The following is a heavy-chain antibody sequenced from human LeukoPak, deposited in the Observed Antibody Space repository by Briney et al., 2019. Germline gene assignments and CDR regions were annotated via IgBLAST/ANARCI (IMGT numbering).Heavy chain of an antibody. D-gene: IGHD1-26*01. V-gene: IGHV3-30*18. CDR2: ISYDGSNK. J-gene: IGHJ4*02. Sequence: QPGGSLRLSCAASGFTFSSYGMHWVRQAPGKGLEWVAVISYDGSNKYYADSVKGRFTISRDNSKNTLYLQMNSLRAEDTAVYYCAKDSRELLRGYWGQGTLVTVSS. CDR3: AKDSRELLRGY. CDR1: GFTFSSYG.